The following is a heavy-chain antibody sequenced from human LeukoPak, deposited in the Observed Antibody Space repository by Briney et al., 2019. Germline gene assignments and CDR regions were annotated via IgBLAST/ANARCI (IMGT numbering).Heavy chain of an antibody. CDR3: ARDNYDSSGYYSAQYYFDY. V-gene: IGHV1-69*04. D-gene: IGHD3-22*01. Sequence: ASVKVSCKASGGTFSSYAISWVQQAPGQGLEWMGRIIPILGIANYAQKFQGRVTITADKSTSTAYMELSSLRSEDTAVYYCARDNYDSSGYYSAQYYFDYWGQGTLVTVSS. CDR1: GGTFSSYA. J-gene: IGHJ4*02. CDR2: IIPILGIA.